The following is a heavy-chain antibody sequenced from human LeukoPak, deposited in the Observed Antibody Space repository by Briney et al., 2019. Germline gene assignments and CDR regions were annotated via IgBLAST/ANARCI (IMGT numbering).Heavy chain of an antibody. CDR2: IYYSGST. CDR3: ARVSTMVRGQDHST. J-gene: IGHJ5*02. Sequence: PSQTLSLTCTVSGGSISSGDYYWSWIRQPPGKGLEWIGYIYYSGSTYYNPSLKSRVTISVDTSKNQFSLKLTSVTAADTAVYYCARVSTMVRGQDHSTWGQGTLVTVSS. CDR1: GGSISSGDYY. V-gene: IGHV4-30-4*01. D-gene: IGHD3-10*01.